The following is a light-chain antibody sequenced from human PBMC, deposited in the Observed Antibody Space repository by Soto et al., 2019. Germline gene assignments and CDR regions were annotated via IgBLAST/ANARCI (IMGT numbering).Light chain of an antibody. CDR2: DVI. V-gene: IGLV2-8*01. Sequence: QSALTQPPSASGSPGQTVAISCTGTSSDVGTYNYVPWYQQHPGKAPKLMIYDVIQRPSGVPARFSGSKSGNTASLTVSGLQPDDEADYYCCSYTTSSTYVFGTGTKLTVL. J-gene: IGLJ1*01. CDR3: CSYTTSSTYV. CDR1: SSDVGTYNY.